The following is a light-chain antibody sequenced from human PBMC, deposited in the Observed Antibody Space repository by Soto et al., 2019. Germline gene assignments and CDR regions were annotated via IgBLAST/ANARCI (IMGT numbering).Light chain of an antibody. CDR1: QNINNY. V-gene: IGKV1-33*01. CDR3: QQYENLPT. J-gene: IGKJ5*01. Sequence: DIQKTQSPSSLSASVGDRVTITCQASQNINNYLNWYQQKPGRAPKLLIDDASNLEAGVPSRFRGSGSGTDFTFTISRLQPEDIATYYCQQYENLPTFGQGTRLEI. CDR2: DAS.